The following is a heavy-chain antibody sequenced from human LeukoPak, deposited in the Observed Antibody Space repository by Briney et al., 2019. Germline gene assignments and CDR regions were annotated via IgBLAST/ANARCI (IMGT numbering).Heavy chain of an antibody. J-gene: IGHJ4*02. CDR2: INAGNGNT. Sequence: ASVEVSCKASGYTFTSYAMHWVRQAPGQRLEWMGWINAGNGNTKYSQKFQGRVTITRDTSASTAYMELSSLRSEDTAVYYCARDLDGDYPDYWGQGTLVTVSS. CDR1: GYTFTSYA. CDR3: ARDLDGDYPDY. D-gene: IGHD4-17*01. V-gene: IGHV1-3*01.